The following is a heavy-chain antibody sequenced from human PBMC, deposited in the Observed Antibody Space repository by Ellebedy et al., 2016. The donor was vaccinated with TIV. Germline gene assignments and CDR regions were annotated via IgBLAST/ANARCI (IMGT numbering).Heavy chain of an antibody. D-gene: IGHD5-12*01. CDR2: ISGSGGST. J-gene: IGHJ6*02. CDR1: GFTFSSYA. Sequence: GESLKISXAASGFTFSSYAMSWVRQAPGKGLEWVSAISGSGGSTYYADSVKGRFTISKDNSKNTLYLQMNSLRAEDTAVYYCAKGRQGWLRSYYGMDVWGQGTTVTVSS. V-gene: IGHV3-23*01. CDR3: AKGRQGWLRSYYGMDV.